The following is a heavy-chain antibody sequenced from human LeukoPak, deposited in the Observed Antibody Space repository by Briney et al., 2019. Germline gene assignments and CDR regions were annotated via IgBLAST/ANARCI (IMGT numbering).Heavy chain of an antibody. V-gene: IGHV3-23*01. J-gene: IGHJ6*02. D-gene: IGHD3-3*01. Sequence: GXSLRLSCAASGFTFSSYAMSWVRQTPGKGLEWVSXISGSGSSTYYADSVKGRFTISRDNSKNTLFLQMNSLRAEDTAPYYCAKSVAIYFYYGLDVWGQGATVTVSS. CDR2: ISGSGSST. CDR1: GFTFSSYA. CDR3: AKSVAIYFYYGLDV.